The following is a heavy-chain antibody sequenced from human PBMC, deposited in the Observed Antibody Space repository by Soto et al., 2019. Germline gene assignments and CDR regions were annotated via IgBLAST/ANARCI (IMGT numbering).Heavy chain of an antibody. V-gene: IGHV3-30-3*01. CDR3: ATLSSSWYSAGVDY. CDR2: ISYDGSNK. Sequence: QVQLVESGGGVVQPGRSLRLSCAASGFTFSSYAMHWVRQAPGKGLEWVAVISYDGSNKYYADSVKGRFTISRDNAKNSLYLQMNSLRAEDTALYYCATLSSSWYSAGVDYWGQGTLVTVSS. J-gene: IGHJ4*02. CDR1: GFTFSSYA. D-gene: IGHD6-13*01.